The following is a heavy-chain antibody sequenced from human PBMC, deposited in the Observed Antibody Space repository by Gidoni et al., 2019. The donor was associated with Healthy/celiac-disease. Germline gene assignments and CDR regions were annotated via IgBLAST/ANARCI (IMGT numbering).Heavy chain of an antibody. CDR2: IYPGDSDT. V-gene: IGHV5-51*01. J-gene: IGHJ4*02. CDR1: GYSFTSYW. Sequence: EVQLVQSGAEVKKPGESLKISCKGSGYSFTSYWTGWVSQMPGKGLEWMGIIYPGDSDTRYSPSFQGQVTISADKSISTAYLQWSSLKASDTAMYYCARGNRYCSSTSCYSYFDYWGQGTLVTVSS. D-gene: IGHD2-2*01. CDR3: ARGNRYCSSTSCYSYFDY.